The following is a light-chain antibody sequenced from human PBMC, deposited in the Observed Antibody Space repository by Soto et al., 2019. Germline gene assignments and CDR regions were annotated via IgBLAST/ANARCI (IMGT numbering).Light chain of an antibody. CDR3: AAWDDSLNVVV. CDR2: YDD. CDR1: SSNIGNNA. Sequence: QSVLTQPPSVSEAPRQRVTISCSGSSSNIGNNAVNWYQQLPGKAPKLLIYYDDLLPSGVSDRFSGSKSGTSASLAISGLKSEDEADYYCAAWDDSLNVVVFGGGTKL. J-gene: IGLJ2*01. V-gene: IGLV1-36*01.